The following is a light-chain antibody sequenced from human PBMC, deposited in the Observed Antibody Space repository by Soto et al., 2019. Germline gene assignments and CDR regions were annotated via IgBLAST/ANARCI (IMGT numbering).Light chain of an antibody. CDR1: QSVSSSF. CDR3: QQYGSSPALP. Sequence: EVVLTQSPGTLSLSPGEIATLSCRASQSVSSSFLAWFQQKPGQSPRLLIYGASSRATGIPDRYSGSGSGKDFTITNSGLEPEDFAVYYCQQYGSSPALPFGGGTKVEIK. V-gene: IGKV3-20*01. J-gene: IGKJ4*01. CDR2: GAS.